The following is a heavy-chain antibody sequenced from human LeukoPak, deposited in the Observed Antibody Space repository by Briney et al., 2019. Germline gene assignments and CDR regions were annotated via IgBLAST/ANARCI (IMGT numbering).Heavy chain of an antibody. D-gene: IGHD3-10*01. V-gene: IGHV3-48*01. CDR1: GGSFSGYY. CDR2: ISSSSSTI. CDR3: ARSAPYYYGSGSYSPDY. Sequence: ETLSLTCAVYGGSFSGYYWSWVRQAPGKGLEWVSYISSSSSTIYYADSVKGRFTISRDNAKNSLYLQMNSLRAEDTAVYYCARSAPYYYGSGSYSPDYWGQGTLVTVSS. J-gene: IGHJ4*02.